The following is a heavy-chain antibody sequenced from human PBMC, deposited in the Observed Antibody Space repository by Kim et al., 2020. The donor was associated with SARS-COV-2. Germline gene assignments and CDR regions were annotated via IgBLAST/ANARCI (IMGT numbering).Heavy chain of an antibody. Sequence: GGSLRLSCAASGFTFSSYGMHWVRQAPGKGLEWVAVISYDGSNKYYADSVKGRFTISRDNSKNTLYLQMNSLRAEDTAVYYCAKDLDGAAMIRDWFDPWGQGTLVTVSS. CDR3: AKDLDGAAMIRDWFDP. CDR1: GFTFSSYG. D-gene: IGHD2-2*01. V-gene: IGHV3-30*18. CDR2: ISYDGSNK. J-gene: IGHJ5*02.